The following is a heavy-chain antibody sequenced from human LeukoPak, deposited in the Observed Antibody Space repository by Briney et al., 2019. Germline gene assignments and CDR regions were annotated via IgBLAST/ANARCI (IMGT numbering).Heavy chain of an antibody. CDR3: ARDRGSSFWYFDN. Sequence: PGGSLRLSCAASGFTFSSYSMNWVRQAPGKGLEWVSYISSSSSTIYYADSVRGRFTISRDHFQNTLYLQMNSLRAEDTAVYYCARDRGSSFWYFDNWGQGTLVTVSS. CDR1: GFTFSSYS. CDR2: ISSSSSTI. D-gene: IGHD3-3*01. J-gene: IGHJ4*02. V-gene: IGHV3-48*04.